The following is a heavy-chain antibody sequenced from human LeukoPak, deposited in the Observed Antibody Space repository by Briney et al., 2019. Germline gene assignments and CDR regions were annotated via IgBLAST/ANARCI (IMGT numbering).Heavy chain of an antibody. Sequence: TGGSLRLSCAASGFSVTNNYITWVRQAPGKGLEWVSVMYTGGTPYYADSVKGRFTISRDNSKNTLYLQMNSLRAEDTAVYYCARELYYYGSGSYSKKGFDYWGQGTLVTVSS. CDR3: ARELYYYGSGSYSKKGFDY. D-gene: IGHD3-10*01. J-gene: IGHJ4*02. V-gene: IGHV3-53*01. CDR2: MYTGGTP. CDR1: GFSVTNNY.